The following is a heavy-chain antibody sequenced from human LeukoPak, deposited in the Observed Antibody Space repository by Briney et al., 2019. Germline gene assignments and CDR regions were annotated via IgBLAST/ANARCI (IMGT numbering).Heavy chain of an antibody. D-gene: IGHD2-15*01. Sequence: GGSLRLSCTASGFTFGDYAMSWFRQAPGKGLEWVGFIRSKAYGGTAVYAASVKGRFTISRDDSKSIAYLQMNSLKTEDTAVFYCTRGVTPTDGGLDYWGRGTLVTVSS. CDR2: IRSKAYGGTA. V-gene: IGHV3-49*03. CDR3: TRGVTPTDGGLDY. J-gene: IGHJ4*02. CDR1: GFTFGDYA.